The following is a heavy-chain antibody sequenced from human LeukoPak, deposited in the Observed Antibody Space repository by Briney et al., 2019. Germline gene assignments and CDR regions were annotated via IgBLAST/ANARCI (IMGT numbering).Heavy chain of an antibody. CDR1: GGSFSSYY. Sequence: SETLSLTCAVYGGSFSSYYWSWIRQPPGQGLEWIGEVNRSGNSNYNPSHKSRVTISVDTSKNQISLKLSSVTAADTAVYYCARKIYRGLRAAAAGFFDSWGQGTLVTVSS. CDR3: ARKIYRGLRAAAAGFFDS. D-gene: IGHD6-13*01. V-gene: IGHV4-34*01. J-gene: IGHJ4*02. CDR2: VNRSGNS.